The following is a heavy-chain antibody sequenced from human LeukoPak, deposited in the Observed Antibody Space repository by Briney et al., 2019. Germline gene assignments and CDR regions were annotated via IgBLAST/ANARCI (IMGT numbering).Heavy chain of an antibody. D-gene: IGHD4-17*01. Sequence: GESLKISCKGSGYSFTSYWIGWVRQMPGKGLGWMGIIYPGDSDTRYSPSFQGRVTILADKSITTAYLQWSSLKASDTAMYYCARASMTTVTAFDYWGQGTLVTVSS. V-gene: IGHV5-51*01. CDR3: ARASMTTVTAFDY. CDR2: IYPGDSDT. CDR1: GYSFTSYW. J-gene: IGHJ4*02.